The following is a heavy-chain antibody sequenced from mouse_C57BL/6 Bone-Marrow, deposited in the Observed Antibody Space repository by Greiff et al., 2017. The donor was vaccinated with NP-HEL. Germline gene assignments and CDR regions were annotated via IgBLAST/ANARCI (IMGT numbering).Heavy chain of an antibody. Sequence: QVQLQQPGTELVKPGASVKLSCKASGYTFTSYWMHWVKQRPGQGLEWIGNINPSNGGTNYNEKFKSKATLTVDKSSSTAYMQLSSLTSVDSADYYGAREGPHYYGSRRYAMDYWGKGTSVTVSS. CDR2: INPSNGGT. J-gene: IGHJ4*01. V-gene: IGHV1-53*01. CDR1: GYTFTSYW. D-gene: IGHD1-1*01. CDR3: AREGPHYYGSRRYAMDY.